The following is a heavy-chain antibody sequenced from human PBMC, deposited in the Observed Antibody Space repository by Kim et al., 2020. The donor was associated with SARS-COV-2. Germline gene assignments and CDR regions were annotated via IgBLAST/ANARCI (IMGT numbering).Heavy chain of an antibody. V-gene: IGHV1-69*04. CDR3: ARGDGDYDILTGYYNDY. J-gene: IGHJ4*02. Sequence: FQGRVTITADKSTSTAYMELSSLRSEDTAVYYCARGDGDYDILTGYYNDYWGQGTLVTVSS. D-gene: IGHD3-9*01.